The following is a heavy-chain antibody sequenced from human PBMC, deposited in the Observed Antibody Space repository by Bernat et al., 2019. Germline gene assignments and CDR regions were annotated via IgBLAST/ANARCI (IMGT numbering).Heavy chain of an antibody. CDR1: GFTFSSYG. D-gene: IGHD6-13*01. V-gene: IGHV3-33*01. CDR2: IWYDGSNK. Sequence: QVQLVESGGGVVQPGRSLRLSCAASGFTFSSYGMHWVRQAPGKGLEWVAVIWYDGSNKYYADSVKGRFTISRDNSKNTLYLQMNSLRAEDTAVYYCAREGEYSSSWLERNRYNWFDPWGQGTLVTVSS. CDR3: AREGEYSSSWLERNRYNWFDP. J-gene: IGHJ5*02.